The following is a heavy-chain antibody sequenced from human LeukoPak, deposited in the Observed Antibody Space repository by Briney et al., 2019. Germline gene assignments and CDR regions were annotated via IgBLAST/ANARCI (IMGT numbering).Heavy chain of an antibody. CDR3: ARAGTGSSSLGY. CDR2: IRQDGGDK. D-gene: IGHD1-26*01. Sequence: GGSLRLSCAASGFTFSNFWMTWVRQAPGKGPEWLATIRQDGGDKWYVDSVKGRFTISRDNAKNSLYLQMNSLRAEDTAVYYCARAGTGSSSLGYWGQGTLVTVSS. V-gene: IGHV3-7*01. J-gene: IGHJ4*02. CDR1: GFTFSNFW.